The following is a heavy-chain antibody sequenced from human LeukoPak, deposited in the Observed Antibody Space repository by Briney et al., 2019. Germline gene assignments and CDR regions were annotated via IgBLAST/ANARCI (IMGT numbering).Heavy chain of an antibody. J-gene: IGHJ5*02. CDR1: GYHFTGYQ. D-gene: IGHD5/OR15-5a*01. V-gene: IGHV1-2*02. CDR3: AGLGSTVKGRIDP. CDR2: ISTDSGDA. Sequence: SVKVSCKACGYHFTGYQGHGLRQAPGQGLEWMGRISTDSGDADNAQKFQGRVTMTRDTSISTAYMELSRLTSDDSAVYYCAGLGSTVKGRIDPWGQGTSVTVSS.